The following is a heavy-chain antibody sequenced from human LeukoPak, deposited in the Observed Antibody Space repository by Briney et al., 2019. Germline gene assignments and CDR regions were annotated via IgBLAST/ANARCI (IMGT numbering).Heavy chain of an antibody. CDR2: ISTSSSYI. CDR1: GFTFSSYS. V-gene: IGHV3-21*01. Sequence: PGGSLRLSCAASGFTFSSYSMNWVRQAPGKGLEWVSSISTSSSYIYYADSVKGRFTISRDNSKNTLYLQMNSLKAEDTAVYYCARDRMVNYFDYWGQGTLVTVSS. D-gene: IGHD3-10*01. J-gene: IGHJ4*02. CDR3: ARDRMVNYFDY.